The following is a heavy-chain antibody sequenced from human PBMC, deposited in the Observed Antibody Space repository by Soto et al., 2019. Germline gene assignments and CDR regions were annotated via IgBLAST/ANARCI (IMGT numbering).Heavy chain of an antibody. J-gene: IGHJ5*02. V-gene: IGHV4-59*01. CDR3: XXXXXXXXDRGWFDP. CDR2: IYYSGST. Sequence: QVQLQESGPGLVKPSETLSLTCTVSGGSISSYYWSWIRQXPGKGLEWIGYIYYSGSTNYNPSLKSRVTISIDTSKNQXSXXXXXXXXXXXXXXXXXXXXXXXXDRGWFDPWGQGTLVTVSS. D-gene: IGHD1-1*01. CDR1: GGSISSYY.